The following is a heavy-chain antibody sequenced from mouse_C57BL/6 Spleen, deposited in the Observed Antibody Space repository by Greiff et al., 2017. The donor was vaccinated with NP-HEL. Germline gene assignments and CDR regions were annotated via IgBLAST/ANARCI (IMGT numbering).Heavy chain of an antibody. CDR1: GYSITSGYY. V-gene: IGHV3-6*01. D-gene: IGHD4-1*01. CDR3: ARAVNWAYYFDY. CDR2: ISYDGSN. J-gene: IGHJ2*01. Sequence: EVQRVESGPGLVKPSQSLSLTCSVTGYSITSGYYWNWIRQFPGNKLEWMGYISYDGSNNYNPSLKNRISITRDTSKNQFFLKLNSVTTEDTATYYCARAVNWAYYFDYWGQGTTLTVSS.